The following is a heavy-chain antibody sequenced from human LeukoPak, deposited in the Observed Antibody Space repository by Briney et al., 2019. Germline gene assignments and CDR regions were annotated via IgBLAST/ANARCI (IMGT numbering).Heavy chain of an antibody. J-gene: IGHJ4*02. V-gene: IGHV3-7*03. CDR3: ARDSLIQYGSGSYWGFDY. Sequence: SGGSLRLSCAASGFTFSNYWMSWVRQAPGKGPEWVGDIKTDGSDKYYVGSVKGRFTISRDNAKNSLCLQMNSLRAEDTAVYYCARDSLIQYGSGSYWGFDYWGQGILVTVSS. D-gene: IGHD3-10*01. CDR2: IKTDGSDK. CDR1: GFTFSNYW.